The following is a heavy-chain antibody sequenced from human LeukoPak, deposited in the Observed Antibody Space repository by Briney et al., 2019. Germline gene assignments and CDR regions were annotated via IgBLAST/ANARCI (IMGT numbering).Heavy chain of an antibody. D-gene: IGHD6-6*01. CDR3: ARARGIAARPWWY. CDR2: SIPILGIA. CDR1: GRTFSSYT. Sequence: GSSGKVSCKPSGRTFSSYTIRWVRQAHGQGLGGRGRSIPILGIANYAQKFQGRVTITADKSTSTAYMELSSLRSEDTAVYYCARARGIAARPWWYWGQGTLVTVSS. V-gene: IGHV1-69*02. J-gene: IGHJ4*02.